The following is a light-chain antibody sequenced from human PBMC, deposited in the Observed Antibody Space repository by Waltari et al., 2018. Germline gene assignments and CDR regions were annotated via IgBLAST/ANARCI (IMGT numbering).Light chain of an antibody. CDR2: GAS. CDR1: QSIRSY. CDR3: QQSYSTSWT. Sequence: DIHMTQSPSSLSAVVGDRVTITCRASQSIRSYLNWYQQKPGKAPELRIYGASSLQSGVPSRFSGSGSETDFTLTISSLQPEDFASYYCQQSYSTSWTFGQGTKVEIK. J-gene: IGKJ1*01. V-gene: IGKV1-39*01.